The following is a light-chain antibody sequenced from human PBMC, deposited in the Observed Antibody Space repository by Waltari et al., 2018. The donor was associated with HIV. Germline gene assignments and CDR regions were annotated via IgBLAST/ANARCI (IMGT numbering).Light chain of an antibody. V-gene: IGLV1-47*01. J-gene: IGLJ3*02. CDR2: RSK. Sequence: QSVLTQPPSASGTPGQRVAISCSGSSSNIGSNYVYWYQQLPGTAPKVLIYRSKQRPSGVPDRFSGSKSGTSASLAISALRSVDEADYYCATWDDSLSGPVFGGGTKLTVL. CDR3: ATWDDSLSGPV. CDR1: SSNIGSNY.